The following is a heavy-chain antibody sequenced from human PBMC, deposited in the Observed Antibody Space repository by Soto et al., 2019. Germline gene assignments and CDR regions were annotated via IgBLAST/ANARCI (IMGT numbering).Heavy chain of an antibody. Sequence: PGGSLRLSCAASGFTFDDYGMSWVRQAPGKGLEWVSVINWNGSSKGYADSVKGRFTVSRDNSKNTLYLQMNSLRAEDTAVYYCAKGEGDYGGYWGQGTLVTVSS. CDR2: INWNGSSK. CDR1: GFTFDDYG. CDR3: AKGEGDYGGY. J-gene: IGHJ4*02. V-gene: IGHV3-20*04.